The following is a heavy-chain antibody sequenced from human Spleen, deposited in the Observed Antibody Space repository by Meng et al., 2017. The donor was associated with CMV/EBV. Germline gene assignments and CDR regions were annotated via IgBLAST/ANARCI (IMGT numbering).Heavy chain of an antibody. CDR3: ARDNAGNSFEY. V-gene: IGHV1-2*02. CDR1: GYTFTRYF. J-gene: IGHJ4*02. CDR2: INPNSEAT. Sequence: GQLVHPGAEVKDAGASVKVSRKASGYTFTRYFIHWVRQAPGQGLEWMGWINPNSEATRYPQNFQGRVTMTRDTSITTAYMELNRLTLDDTAVYYCARDNAGNSFEYWGQGTLVTVSS. D-gene: IGHD6-13*01.